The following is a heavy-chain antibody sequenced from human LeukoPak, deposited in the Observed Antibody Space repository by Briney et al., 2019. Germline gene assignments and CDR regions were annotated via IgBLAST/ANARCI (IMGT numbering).Heavy chain of an antibody. CDR1: GGSIRSDY. D-gene: IGHD5-12*01. V-gene: IGHV4-34*01. CDR2: INHSGST. CDR3: ARQRGYSGYGEKTSNWFDP. J-gene: IGHJ5*02. Sequence: SETLSLTCSVSGGSIRSDYWSWIRQPPGKGLEWIGEINHSGSTNYNPSLKSRVTISVDTSKNQFSLKLSSVTAADTAVYYCARQRGYSGYGEKTSNWFDPWGQGTLVTVSS.